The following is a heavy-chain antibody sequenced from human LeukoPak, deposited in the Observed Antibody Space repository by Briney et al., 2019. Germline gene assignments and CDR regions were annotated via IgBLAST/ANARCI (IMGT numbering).Heavy chain of an antibody. Sequence: SQTLSLTCAVSGGSISSGGYSWSWIRQPPGKGLEWIGYIYHSGTTNYNPSLMSRVSISLDKSKNQFSLKLSAVTAADTAVYYWARIVGVTAMGGGSFDYWGQGTLVTVSS. CDR2: IYHSGTT. CDR3: ARIVGVTAMGGGSFDY. CDR1: GGSISSGGYS. J-gene: IGHJ4*02. V-gene: IGHV4-30-2*01. D-gene: IGHD2-21*02.